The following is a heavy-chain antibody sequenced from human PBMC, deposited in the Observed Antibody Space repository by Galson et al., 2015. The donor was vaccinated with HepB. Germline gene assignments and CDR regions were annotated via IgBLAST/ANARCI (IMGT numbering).Heavy chain of an antibody. CDR2: ISAYNGNT. CDR3: ARTMVRGVIILYSYYYYMDV. Sequence: SVKVSCKASGYTFTSYAISWVRQAPGQGLEWMGWISAYNGNTNYAQKLQGRVTMTTDTSTSTAYMELRGLRSDDTAVYYCARTMVRGVIILYSYYYYMDVCGKGTTVTVSS. CDR1: GYTFTSYA. D-gene: IGHD3-10*01. J-gene: IGHJ6*03. V-gene: IGHV1-18*01.